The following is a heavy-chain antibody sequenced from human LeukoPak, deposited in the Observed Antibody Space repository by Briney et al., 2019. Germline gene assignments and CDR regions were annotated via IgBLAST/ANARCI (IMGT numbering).Heavy chain of an antibody. CDR1: GYTFTSYG. CDR3: ARDKIFGVVIILANAFDI. V-gene: IGHV1-18*01. J-gene: IGHJ3*02. CDR2: ISAYNGNT. Sequence: GASVKVSCKASGYTFTSYGISWVRQAPGQGLEWMGWISAYNGNTNYAQKLQGRVTMTTDTSTSTAYMELRSLRSDDTAVYYCARDKIFGVVIILANAFDIWGQGTMVTVSS. D-gene: IGHD3-3*01.